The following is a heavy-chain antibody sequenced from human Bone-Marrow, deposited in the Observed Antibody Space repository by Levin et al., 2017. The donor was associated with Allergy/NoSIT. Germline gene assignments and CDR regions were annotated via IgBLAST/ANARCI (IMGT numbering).Heavy chain of an antibody. CDR3: ARDAAGGGIAVAAMDS. D-gene: IGHD6-19*01. Sequence: PGGSLRLSCAASGFPFTSYSISWVRQAPGKGLEWVASISSYSTYIFYADSVKGRFTISRDNAKNSVVLHMNNLRGEDTAVYHCARDAAGGGIAVAAMDSWGQGTLVSVS. CDR1: GFPFTSYS. V-gene: IGHV3-21*01. J-gene: IGHJ5*01. CDR2: ISSYSTYI.